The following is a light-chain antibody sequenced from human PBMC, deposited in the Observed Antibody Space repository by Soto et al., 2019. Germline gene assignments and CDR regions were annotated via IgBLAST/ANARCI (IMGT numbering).Light chain of an antibody. Sequence: QTALTQPPSASGSPGQSVTISCTGTSSDVGGYYYVSWYQQHPGKAPKLIIYEVTKRPSGVPDRFSGSKSGKTASLTVSGLQAEDEADFYCSSYAGSNNFVVFGGGTKLTVL. CDR3: SSYAGSNNFVV. CDR1: SSDVGGYYY. J-gene: IGLJ2*01. CDR2: EVT. V-gene: IGLV2-8*01.